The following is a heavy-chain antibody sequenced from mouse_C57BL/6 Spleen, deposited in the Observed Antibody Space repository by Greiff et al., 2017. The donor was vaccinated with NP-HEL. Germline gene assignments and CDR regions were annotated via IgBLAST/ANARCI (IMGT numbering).Heavy chain of an antibody. D-gene: IGHD1-1*01. CDR3: GTVRYYFDY. Sequence: VQLQQPGAELVRPGTSVKLSCKASGYTFTSYWMHWVKQRPGQGLEWIGVIDPSDSYTNSNQKFKGKATLTVDTSSSTAYMQLSSLTSEDSAVYYCGTVRYYFDYWGQGTTLTVSS. V-gene: IGHV1-59*01. CDR1: GYTFTSYW. CDR2: IDPSDSYT. J-gene: IGHJ2*01.